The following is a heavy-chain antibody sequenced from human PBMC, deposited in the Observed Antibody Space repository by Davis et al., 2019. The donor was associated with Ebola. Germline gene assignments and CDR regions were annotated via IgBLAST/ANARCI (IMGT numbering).Heavy chain of an antibody. V-gene: IGHV3-21*01. D-gene: IGHD5-18*01. CDR3: ARQWIQLWGDAFDI. Sequence: GESLKISCAASGFTFSSYSMNWVRQAPGKGLEWVSSISSSSSYIYYADSVKGRFTIYRDNAKNSLYLQMNSLRAEDTAVYYCARQWIQLWGDAFDIWGQGTMVTVSS. CDR2: ISSSSSYI. J-gene: IGHJ3*02. CDR1: GFTFSSYS.